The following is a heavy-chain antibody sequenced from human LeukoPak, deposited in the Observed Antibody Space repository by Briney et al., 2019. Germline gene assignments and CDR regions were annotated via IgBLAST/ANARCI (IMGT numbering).Heavy chain of an antibody. J-gene: IGHJ6*02. D-gene: IGHD6-13*01. CDR3: ARDRISSKTYSGLDV. V-gene: IGHV3-48*02. Sequence: GGSLRLSCAASGFTFSTYTMNWVRQAPGKGLEWVSCISSSSSTIYYADSVKGRFTVSRDNAKNSLYLQMNSLRDNDTAVYYRARDRISSKTYSGLDVWGQGTTVTVSS. CDR2: ISSSSSTI. CDR1: GFTFSTYT.